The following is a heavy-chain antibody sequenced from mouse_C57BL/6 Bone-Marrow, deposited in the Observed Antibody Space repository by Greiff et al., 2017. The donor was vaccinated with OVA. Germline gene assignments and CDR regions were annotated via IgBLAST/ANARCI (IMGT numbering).Heavy chain of an antibody. J-gene: IGHJ4*01. Sequence: QVQLQQPGAELVMPGASVKLSCKASGYTFPSYWMHWVKQRPGQGLEWIGAIDPSDSYTNYNQKFKGKSTLTVDKSSSTAYMQLSSLTSEDSAVYYCARGKYGNYDYAMDYWGQGTSVTVSS. CDR3: ARGKYGNYDYAMDY. CDR1: GYTFPSYW. D-gene: IGHD2-1*01. CDR2: IDPSDSYT. V-gene: IGHV1-69*01.